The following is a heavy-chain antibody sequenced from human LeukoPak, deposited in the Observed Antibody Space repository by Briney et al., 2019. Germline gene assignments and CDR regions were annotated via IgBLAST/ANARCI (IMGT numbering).Heavy chain of an antibody. CDR3: SKRGAYYFDY. CDR2: ISGSGGST. V-gene: IGHV3-23*01. J-gene: IGHJ4*02. D-gene: IGHD1-26*01. CDR1: GFTFSSYG. Sequence: GGSLRLSCAASGFTFSSYGMSWVRQAPGKGLEWVSAISGSGGSTYYADSVKGRFTISRDNSKNSLFLQMNNLRAEDTAVYYCSKRGAYYFDYWGQGTLVTVSS.